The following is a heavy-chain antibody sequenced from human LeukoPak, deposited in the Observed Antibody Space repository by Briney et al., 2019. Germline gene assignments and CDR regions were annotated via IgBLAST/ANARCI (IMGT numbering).Heavy chain of an antibody. CDR1: GFTFSSYA. J-gene: IGHJ4*02. D-gene: IGHD3-22*01. Sequence: GGSLRLSCVTSGFTFSSYAFHWVRQAPGKGLEWVATMSFDVNNKYYADSVRGRFTISRDNSKNTLYLQMNSLRDEDTAVYYCAKHRFESGGYHSTDWGQGTLVTVSS. CDR2: MSFDVNNK. CDR3: AKHRFESGGYHSTD. V-gene: IGHV3-30-3*02.